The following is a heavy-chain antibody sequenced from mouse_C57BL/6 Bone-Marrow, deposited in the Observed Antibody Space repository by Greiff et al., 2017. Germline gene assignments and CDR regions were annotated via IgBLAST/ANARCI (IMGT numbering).Heavy chain of an antibody. CDR1: GFTFSDYG. Sequence: EVKVVESGGGLVKPGGSLKLSCAASGFTFSDYGMHWVRQAPEKGLEWVAYISSGSSTIYYADTVKGRFTISRDNAKNTLFLQMTSLRSEDTAMYYCASDSNPYYFDYWGQGTTLTVSS. V-gene: IGHV5-17*01. J-gene: IGHJ2*01. CDR2: ISSGSSTI. D-gene: IGHD2-5*01. CDR3: ASDSNPYYFDY.